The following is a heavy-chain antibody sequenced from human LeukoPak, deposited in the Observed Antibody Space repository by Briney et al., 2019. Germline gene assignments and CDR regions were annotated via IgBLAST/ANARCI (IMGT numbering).Heavy chain of an antibody. V-gene: IGHV4-39*01. CDR3: ARSGYYDILSRYLYFFHY. J-gene: IGHJ4*02. CDR2: IYSSGSN. Sequence: SETLSLTCSVCGGSISDTTYFWGWIRQPPGRGLEWIGSIYSSGSNYYNRSRKSRLTVSIDTSTTQFSLKLTSVAAAETAVYSCARSGYYDILSRYLYFFHYWGQGTLVTVSS. CDR1: GGSISDTTYF. D-gene: IGHD3-9*01.